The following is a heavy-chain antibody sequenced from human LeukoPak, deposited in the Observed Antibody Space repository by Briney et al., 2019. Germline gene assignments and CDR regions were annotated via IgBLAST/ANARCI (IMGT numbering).Heavy chain of an antibody. Sequence: GGSLRLSCAASGFTFSSYSMNWVRQAPGEGLEWVSYISSSSSTIYYADSVKGRFTISRDNAKNSLYLQMNSLRAEDTAVYYCAREPDAFDIWGQGTMVTVSS. CDR1: GFTFSSYS. CDR3: AREPDAFDI. CDR2: ISSSSSTI. J-gene: IGHJ3*02. V-gene: IGHV3-48*04.